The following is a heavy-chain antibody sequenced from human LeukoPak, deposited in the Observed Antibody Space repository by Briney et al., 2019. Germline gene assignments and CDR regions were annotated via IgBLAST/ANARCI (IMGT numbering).Heavy chain of an antibody. J-gene: IGHJ4*02. Sequence: SESLSLTCTVSGGSISTYYWSWIRQPAGKGLEWIGRIYASGSTNYNPSLKSRVTMSVDTSKNQFSLKLSSVTAADMAVYYCATYERSSYFDYWGPGILVTVSS. V-gene: IGHV4-4*07. D-gene: IGHD3-10*01. CDR2: IYASGST. CDR3: ATYERSSYFDY. CDR1: GGSISTYY.